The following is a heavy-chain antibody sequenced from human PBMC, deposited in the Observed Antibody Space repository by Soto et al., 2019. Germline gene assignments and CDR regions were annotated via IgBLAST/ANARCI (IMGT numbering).Heavy chain of an antibody. CDR2: ISYDGSNK. D-gene: IGHD6-13*01. V-gene: IGHV3-30-3*01. CDR3: SRHSISWYYGCGIDV. CDR1: GFTFSSYA. J-gene: IGHJ6*02. Sequence: QVQLVESGGGVVQPGRSLRLSCAASGFTFSSYAMHWVRQAPGKGLEWVAVISYDGSNKYYADSVKGRFTISRDNSKNTLYLQMNSLRAEDTAVYYCSRHSISWYYGCGIDVWGQGTTVTLSS.